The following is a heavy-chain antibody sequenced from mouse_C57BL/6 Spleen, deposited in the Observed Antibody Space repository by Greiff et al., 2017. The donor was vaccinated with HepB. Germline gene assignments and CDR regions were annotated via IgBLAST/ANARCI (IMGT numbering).Heavy chain of an antibody. CDR1: GYTFTSYW. J-gene: IGHJ1*03. V-gene: IGHV1-50*01. CDR3: ARGDYGSSYAYFDV. CDR2: IDPSDSYT. Sequence: VQLQQPGAELVKPGASVKLSCKASGYTFTSYWMQWVKQRPGQGLEWIGEIDPSDSYTNYNQKFKGKATLTVDTSSSTAYMQLSSLTSEDSAVYYCARGDYGSSYAYFDVWGTGTTVTVSS. D-gene: IGHD1-1*01.